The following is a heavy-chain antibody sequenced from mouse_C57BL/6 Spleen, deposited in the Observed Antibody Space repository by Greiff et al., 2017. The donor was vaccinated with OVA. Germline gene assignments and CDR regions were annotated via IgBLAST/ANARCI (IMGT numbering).Heavy chain of an antibody. V-gene: IGHV3-6*01. Sequence: ESGPGLVKPSQSLSLTCSVTGYSITSGYYWHWIRQFPGNKLEWMGYISYDGSNNYNPSLKNRISITRDTSKNQFFLKLNSVTTEDTATYYCARDGENYYGSSSWYFDVWGTGTTVTVSS. CDR2: ISYDGSN. J-gene: IGHJ1*03. D-gene: IGHD1-1*01. CDR1: GYSITSGYY. CDR3: ARDGENYYGSSSWYFDV.